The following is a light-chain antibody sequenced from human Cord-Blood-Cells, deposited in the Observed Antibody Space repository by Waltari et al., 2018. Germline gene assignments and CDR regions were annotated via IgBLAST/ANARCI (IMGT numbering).Light chain of an antibody. J-gene: IGKJ4*02. CDR1: QGISNY. CDR2: AAS. CDR3: QKYNSAPPT. Sequence: DIQMTQSRSSLSASVGDRVPITGRASQGISNYLAWYQQKPGKVPKLLIYAASTLQSGVPSRFSGSGSGTDFTLTISSLQPEDVATYYCQKYNSAPPTFGGGTKVEIK. V-gene: IGKV1-27*01.